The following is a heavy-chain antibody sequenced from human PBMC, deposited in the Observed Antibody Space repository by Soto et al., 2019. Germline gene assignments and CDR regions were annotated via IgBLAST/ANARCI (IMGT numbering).Heavy chain of an antibody. CDR2: ISAYNGNT. J-gene: IGHJ6*02. D-gene: IGHD3-22*01. V-gene: IGHV1-18*01. Sequence: GASVKVSCKASGYTFTSYGISCVRQAPGQGLEWMGWISAYNGNTNYAQKLQGRVTMTTDTSTSTAYMELRSLRSDDTAVYYCARDRHYDSSGYYWDYYYYGMDVWGQGTTVTVSS. CDR1: GYTFTSYG. CDR3: ARDRHYDSSGYYWDYYYYGMDV.